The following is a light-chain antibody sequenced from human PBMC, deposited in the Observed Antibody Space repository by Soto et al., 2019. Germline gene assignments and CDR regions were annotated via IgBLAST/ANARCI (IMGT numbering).Light chain of an antibody. CDR3: QQTYSIPIT. CDR2: ASS. Sequence: DTQMTQSPSSLSASVGDRVTITCRASQTISTYLNWYQQRPGKAPNLLIYASSSLQSGVPPRFSGGGSGTDFTLTISSLQPEDFATYYCQQTYSIPITFGQGTRLEIK. V-gene: IGKV1-39*01. CDR1: QTISTY. J-gene: IGKJ5*01.